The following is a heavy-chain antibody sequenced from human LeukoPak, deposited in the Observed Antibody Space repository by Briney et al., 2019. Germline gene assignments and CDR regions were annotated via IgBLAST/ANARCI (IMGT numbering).Heavy chain of an antibody. Sequence: SETLSLTCAVSGGSISCSNWWSWVRQPPGKGLEWIGDIFHDGTTNFNPSLKSRLTISTDKSKNQFSLKLSSVTAADTAVYYCARLGLYDSSGYYYVWGQGTLVTVSS. CDR1: GGSISCSNW. D-gene: IGHD3-22*01. CDR2: IFHDGTT. CDR3: ARLGLYDSSGYYYV. V-gene: IGHV4-4*02. J-gene: IGHJ1*01.